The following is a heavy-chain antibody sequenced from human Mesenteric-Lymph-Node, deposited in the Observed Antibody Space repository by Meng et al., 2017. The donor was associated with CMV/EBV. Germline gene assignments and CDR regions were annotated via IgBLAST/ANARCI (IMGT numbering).Heavy chain of an antibody. CDR1: GFTFSSYW. CDR3: ARALAVAGTGGHY. V-gene: IGHV3-74*01. Sequence: ASGFTFSSYWMHWVRQAPGKGLVWVSRINGDGTSKSYADSVKGRFTISRDNAKNTLYLQMNSLRAEDTAVYYCARALAVAGTGGHYWGQGTLVTVSS. D-gene: IGHD6-19*01. CDR2: INGDGTSK. J-gene: IGHJ4*02.